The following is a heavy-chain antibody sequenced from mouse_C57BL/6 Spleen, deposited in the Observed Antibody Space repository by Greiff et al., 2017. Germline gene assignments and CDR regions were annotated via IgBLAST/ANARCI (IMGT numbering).Heavy chain of an antibody. CDR1: GYTFTSYW. V-gene: IGHV1-64*01. CDR2: IHPNSGST. Sequence: VQLQQPGAELVKPGASVKLSCKASGYTFTSYWMHWVKQRPGQGLEWIGMIHPNSGSTNYNEKFKSKATLTVDKSSSTAYMQLSSLTSEDSAVYYSARGTAQATWYFDYWGQGTTLTVSS. CDR3: ARGTAQATWYFDY. J-gene: IGHJ2*01. D-gene: IGHD3-2*02.